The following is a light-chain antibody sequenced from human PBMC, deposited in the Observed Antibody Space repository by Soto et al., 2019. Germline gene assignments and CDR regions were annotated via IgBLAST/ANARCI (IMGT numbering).Light chain of an antibody. J-gene: IGKJ1*01. Sequence: EIVLTQSPGTLSLSPGERATLSCRASQSVSSSYLAWYQQKPGQATRLLIYAASSRATGIPDRFSGSGSGPDFTLTISRLEPEDFAVYYCQQYGSSPRTFRQGTKVEIQ. CDR1: QSVSSSY. CDR3: QQYGSSPRT. CDR2: AAS. V-gene: IGKV3-20*01.